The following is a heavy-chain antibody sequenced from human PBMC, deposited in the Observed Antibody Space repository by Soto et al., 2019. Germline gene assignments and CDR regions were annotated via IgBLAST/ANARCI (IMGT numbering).Heavy chain of an antibody. J-gene: IGHJ4*01. Sequence: GGSLRLSCAASGFTLRTYTMNWVRQAPGKGLEWVSSISISSSDRYYADSVRGRFTISRGNAKNALYLQMNSLRADDTAVYFCVRGMNPLFGGQGTLVTVSS. CDR1: GFTLRTYT. V-gene: IGHV3-21*06. CDR3: VRGMNPLF. CDR2: ISISSSDR.